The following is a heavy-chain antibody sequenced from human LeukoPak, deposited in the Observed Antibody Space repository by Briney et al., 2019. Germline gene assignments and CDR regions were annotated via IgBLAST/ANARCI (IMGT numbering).Heavy chain of an antibody. D-gene: IGHD5-12*01. J-gene: IGHJ5*02. V-gene: IGHV3-74*01. CDR3: ARSASGYDA. Sequence: PGGSLRLSCVASGFPFSGYWMHWVRQAPGKGLVWVSRIDDDGAGTTYADSVKGRFTVSRDNAKNTLYLQMNSLRVEDTAVYYCARSASGYDAWGQGTLVTVSS. CDR1: GFPFSGYW. CDR2: IDDDGAGT.